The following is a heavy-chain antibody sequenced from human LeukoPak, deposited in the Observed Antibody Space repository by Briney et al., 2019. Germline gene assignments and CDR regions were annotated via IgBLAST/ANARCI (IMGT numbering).Heavy chain of an antibody. D-gene: IGHD3-10*01. J-gene: IGHJ4*02. CDR3: ARGMYYYGSGSYANYFDY. V-gene: IGHV1-69*02. CDR1: GGTFSSYT. CDR2: IIPILGIA. Sequence: ASVKVSCKXSGGTFSSYTISWVRQAPGQGLERMGRIIPILGIANYAQKFQGRVTITADKSTSTAYMELSSLRSEDTAVYYCARGMYYYGSGSYANYFDYWGQGTLVTVSS.